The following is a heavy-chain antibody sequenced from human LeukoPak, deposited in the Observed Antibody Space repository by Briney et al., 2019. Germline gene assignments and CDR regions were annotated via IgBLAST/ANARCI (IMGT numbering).Heavy chain of an antibody. CDR1: GFTFSNAW. D-gene: IGHD2-15*01. J-gene: IGHJ4*02. CDR3: TTSVVVAADFDY. CDR2: IKSKTDGGTT. V-gene: IGHV3-15*07. Sequence: GGSLRLSCAASGFTFSNAWMNWVRQAPGKGLEWVGRIKSKTDGGTTDYAAPVKGRFTISRDDLKNTLYLQMNSLKTEDTAVYYCTTSVVVAADFDYWGQGTLVTVSS.